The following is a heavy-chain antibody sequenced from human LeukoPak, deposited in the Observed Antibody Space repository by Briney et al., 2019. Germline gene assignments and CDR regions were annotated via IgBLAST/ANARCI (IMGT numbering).Heavy chain of an antibody. CDR3: ARDGWFGDYNWFDP. Sequence: GESLRLSCAASGFTFSSYSMNWVRQAPGNGLEWVSYISSASNTIYYADSVKGRFTISRDNATNSMYMQMNSLRAEDTAMYYCARDGWFGDYNWFDPWGQGTLVTVSS. V-gene: IGHV3-48*01. CDR2: ISSASNTI. CDR1: GFTFSSYS. D-gene: IGHD3-10*01. J-gene: IGHJ5*02.